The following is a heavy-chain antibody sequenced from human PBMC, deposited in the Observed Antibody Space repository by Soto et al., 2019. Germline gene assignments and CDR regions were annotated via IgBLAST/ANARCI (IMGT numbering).Heavy chain of an antibody. CDR2: ISGSGGNT. J-gene: IGHJ4*02. V-gene: IGHV3-23*01. Sequence: EVQLLESGGGLVQPGGSLRLSCTASGFTFSSYAMSWVRQAPGKGLEWVSAISGSGGNTYYADSVKGRFTISRDNSKNTLSLQMNSLRAEDTAVYYCAKSITARPFDYWGQGALVTVSS. CDR1: GFTFSSYA. CDR3: AKSITARPFDY. D-gene: IGHD6-6*01.